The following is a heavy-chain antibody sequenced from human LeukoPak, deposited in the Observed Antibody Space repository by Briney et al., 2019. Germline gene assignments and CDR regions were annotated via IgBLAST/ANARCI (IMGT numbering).Heavy chain of an antibody. Sequence: GASVKVSCKASGGTFSSYAISWVRQAPGQGLEWIGGIIPIFGTANYAQKFQGRVTITADESTSTAYMELSSLRSEDTAVYYCAREGFSGGSCDYWGQGTLVTVSS. CDR3: AREGFSGGSCDY. J-gene: IGHJ4*02. CDR1: GGTFSSYA. V-gene: IGHV1-69*13. D-gene: IGHD2-15*01. CDR2: IIPIFGTA.